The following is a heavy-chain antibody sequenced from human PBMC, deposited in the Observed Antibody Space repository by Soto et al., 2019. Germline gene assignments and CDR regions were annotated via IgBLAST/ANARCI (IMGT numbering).Heavy chain of an antibody. Sequence: QVKLVQPGAEVKKPGASVKVSCKASGYTFTSYGITWLRQPHGQGLEWTGWIIAYNGHTNYAQKLQGRVTMTTDPTTSTAYMELRSLRSDDTAVYYCSRSVYDFGAYVVYYYGLDVWGQGTTVTVSS. J-gene: IGHJ6*02. CDR2: IIAYNGHT. CDR3: SRSVYDFGAYVVYYYGLDV. CDR1: GYTFTSYG. D-gene: IGHD4-17*01. V-gene: IGHV1-18*04.